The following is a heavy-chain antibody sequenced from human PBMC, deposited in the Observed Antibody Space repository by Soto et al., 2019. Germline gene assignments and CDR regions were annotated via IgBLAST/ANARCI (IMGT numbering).Heavy chain of an antibody. CDR3: ARVPPVTTSRNWFDP. J-gene: IGHJ5*02. Sequence: SETLSLTCTVSGGSISSYYWSWIRQPPGKGLEWIGYIYYSGSTNYNPSLKSRVTISVDTSKNQFSLKLSSVTAADTAVYYCARVPPVTTSRNWFDPWGQGTLVTSPQ. D-gene: IGHD4-17*01. CDR2: IYYSGST. V-gene: IGHV4-59*08. CDR1: GGSISSYY.